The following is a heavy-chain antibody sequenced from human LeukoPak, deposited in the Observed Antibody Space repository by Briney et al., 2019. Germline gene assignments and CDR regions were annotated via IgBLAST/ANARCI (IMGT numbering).Heavy chain of an antibody. CDR1: GGSISSYY. CDR3: ARGKSIAARYFDY. V-gene: IGHV4-59*01. D-gene: IGHD6-6*01. CDR2: IYYSGST. J-gene: IGHJ4*02. Sequence: SETLSLTCTVSGGSISSYYWSWIRQPPGKGLEWIGYIYYSGSTNYNPSLKSRVTISVDTSKNQFSPKLSSVTAADTAVYYCARGKSIAARYFDYWGQGTLVTVSS.